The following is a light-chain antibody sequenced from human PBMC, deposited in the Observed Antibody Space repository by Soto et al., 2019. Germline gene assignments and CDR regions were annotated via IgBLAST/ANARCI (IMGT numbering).Light chain of an antibody. CDR3: SSYAGSNSYV. V-gene: IGLV2-8*01. CDR1: SSDFGGYNY. CDR2: EVT. J-gene: IGLJ1*01. Sequence: QSVLTQPPSASGSPGQSVTISCTGTSSDFGGYNYVSWYQQHPGKAPKLIIYEVTKRPSGVPDRFSGSKSGNTASLTVSGLQAEDEADYYCSSYAGSNSYVFGTGTKVTVL.